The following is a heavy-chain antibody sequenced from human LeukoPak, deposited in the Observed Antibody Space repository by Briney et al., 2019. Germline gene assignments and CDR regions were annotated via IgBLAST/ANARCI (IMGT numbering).Heavy chain of an antibody. V-gene: IGHV5-51*01. CDR3: ARRGYCSGGRCSDAFDI. D-gene: IGHD2-15*01. CDR1: GDSFTSYW. J-gene: IGHJ3*02. Sequence: GESLKTSSKGSGDSFTSYWIGWVRHLPGKGLEWMGIIYTGDSDTRYRPSFQGQVTISADKSISSAYLQWSGLKAADTAVYYCARRGYCSGGRCSDAFDIWGQGTMVSVSS. CDR2: IYTGDSDT.